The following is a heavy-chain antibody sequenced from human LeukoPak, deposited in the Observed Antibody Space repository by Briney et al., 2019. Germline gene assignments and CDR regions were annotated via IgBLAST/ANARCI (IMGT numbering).Heavy chain of an antibody. V-gene: IGHV4-59*01. CDR1: GGSFSTYY. J-gene: IGHJ4*02. Sequence: SETLSLTCTVSGGSFSTYYWSWIRQPPGKGLEWIGYIFYTGTTNYNFSLKSRLTISVDTSENQFSLRLTSVTAADTAVYYCARGWGYFDYWGQGTLVTVSS. CDR2: IFYTGTT. CDR3: ARGWGYFDY. D-gene: IGHD6-19*01.